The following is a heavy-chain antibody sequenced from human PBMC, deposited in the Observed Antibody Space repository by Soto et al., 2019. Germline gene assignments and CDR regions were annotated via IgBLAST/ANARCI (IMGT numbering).Heavy chain of an antibody. CDR3: AREVQVHTPAFVY. CDR2: ISPMFDAA. D-gene: IGHD3-10*01. CDR1: GGTFNTYA. Sequence: QVQLVQSGAEMKKPGSSVKVSCQSSGGTFNTYAMNWVRQAPGQGPEWMGDISPMFDAANYAPKFQGRVTLTADESTGTSYMQLSSLTSEDTALYFCAREVQVHTPAFVYWGQGTLVTVSS. J-gene: IGHJ4*02. V-gene: IGHV1-69*19.